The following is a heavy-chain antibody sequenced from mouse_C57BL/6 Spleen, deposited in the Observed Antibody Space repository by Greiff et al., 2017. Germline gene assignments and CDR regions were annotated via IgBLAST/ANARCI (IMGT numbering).Heavy chain of an antibody. CDR2: IDPSDSYT. D-gene: IGHD2-1*01. CDR3: ARGGIWGNYVPYYAMDY. J-gene: IGHJ4*01. Sequence: QVQLQQPGAELVRPGTSVKLSCKASGYTFTSYWMHWVKQRPGQGLEWIGVIDPSDSYTNYNQKFKGKATLTVDTSSSTAYMQLSSLTSEDSAVYYCARGGIWGNYVPYYAMDYWGQGTSVTVSS. V-gene: IGHV1-59*01. CDR1: GYTFTSYW.